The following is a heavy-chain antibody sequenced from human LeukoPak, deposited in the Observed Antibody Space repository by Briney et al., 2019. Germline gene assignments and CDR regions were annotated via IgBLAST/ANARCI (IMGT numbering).Heavy chain of an antibody. CDR1: GFTFSSYE. V-gene: IGHV3-66*01. Sequence: GGSLRLSCAASGFTFSSYEMNWVRQAPGKGLEWVSVIYSDGKTFYADSVKGRFTTSRDTSKNTVYLQMNSLRAEDAAVYYCTRAAWDYWAQGTLVTVSS. J-gene: IGHJ4*02. CDR3: TRAAWDY. D-gene: IGHD6-25*01. CDR2: IYSDGKT.